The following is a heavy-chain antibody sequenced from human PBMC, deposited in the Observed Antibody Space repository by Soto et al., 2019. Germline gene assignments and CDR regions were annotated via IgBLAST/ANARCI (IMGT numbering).Heavy chain of an antibody. CDR1: GGSISNHY. J-gene: IGHJ4*02. V-gene: IGHV4-59*11. Sequence: QVQLQESGPGLVKPSETLSLTCTVSGGSISNHYWSCIRQPPGKGLEWIGYIYYNGNTNYNPSLKSRVTMSVGTSKNQMSLKLSSVTAADTAVYYCTRANWYSEYWGQGTLVTVSS. CDR3: TRANWYSEY. D-gene: IGHD7-27*01. CDR2: IYYNGNT.